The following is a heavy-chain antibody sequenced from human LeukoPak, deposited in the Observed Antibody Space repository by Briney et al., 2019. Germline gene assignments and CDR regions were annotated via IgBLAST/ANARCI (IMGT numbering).Heavy chain of an antibody. Sequence: SDTLSLTCTVSGGSISSYYWSWIRQPPGKGLEWIGYIYYSGSTNYNPSLKSRVTISLDTSKNQFSLKLSSVTAADTAVYYCARARYCSGGSCYDPFDYWGQGTLVTVSP. CDR1: GGSISSYY. J-gene: IGHJ4*02. CDR3: ARARYCSGGSCYDPFDY. V-gene: IGHV4-59*01. D-gene: IGHD2-15*01. CDR2: IYYSGST.